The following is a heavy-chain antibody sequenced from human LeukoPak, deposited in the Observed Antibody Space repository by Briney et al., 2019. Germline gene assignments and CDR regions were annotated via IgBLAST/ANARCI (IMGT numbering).Heavy chain of an antibody. CDR3: ASYYDNGYYFDY. CDR1: GYTFTSYG. CDR2: ISAYNGNT. Sequence: ASVKVSCKASGYTFTSYGISWVRQAPGQGLEWMGWISAYNGNTNYAQKLQGRVTMTTDTSTSTAYMELRSLRSEDTAVYYCASYYDNGYYFDYWGQGTLVTVSS. D-gene: IGHD3-22*01. V-gene: IGHV1-18*01. J-gene: IGHJ4*02.